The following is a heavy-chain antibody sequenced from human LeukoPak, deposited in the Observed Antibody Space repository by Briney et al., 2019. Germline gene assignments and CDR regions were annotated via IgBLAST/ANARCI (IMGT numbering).Heavy chain of an antibody. CDR3: AKDQTIVATSDY. CDR1: GYTFTSYD. Sequence: ASVKVSCKASGYTFTSYDINWVRQATGQGLEWMGWMNPNSGNTGYAQKFQGRVTMTRNTSISTAYMELSSLRAEDTAVYYCAKDQTIVATSDYWGQGTLVTVSS. V-gene: IGHV1-8*01. D-gene: IGHD5-12*01. CDR2: MNPNSGNT. J-gene: IGHJ4*02.